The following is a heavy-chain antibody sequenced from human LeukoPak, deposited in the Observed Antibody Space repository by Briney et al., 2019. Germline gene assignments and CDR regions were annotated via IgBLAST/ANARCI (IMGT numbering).Heavy chain of an antibody. CDR3: AKESYGDSTGGRFQH. J-gene: IGHJ1*01. V-gene: IGHV3-23*01. CDR2: ISVSGNT. CDR1: GFTLSSYA. D-gene: IGHD4-17*01. Sequence: PGGSLRLSCAASGFTLSSYAMSWVRQGPGKGLEWVSAISVSGNTYHADSVKGRFTISRDSSKNTLYLQMNSLRAEDAAVYYCAKESYGDSTGGRFQHWGQGTLVTVSS.